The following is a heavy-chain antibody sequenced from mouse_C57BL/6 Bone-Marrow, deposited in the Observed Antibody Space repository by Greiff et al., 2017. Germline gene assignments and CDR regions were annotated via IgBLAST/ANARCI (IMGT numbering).Heavy chain of an antibody. Sequence: QVQLQQSGAELVKPGASVKISCKASGYAFSSSWMNWVKQRPGKGLEWIGQIYPGDGDTNYNGKFKGKATLTADKSSSTAYLQLSSLTSEDSAVYFCAHHYYVIYWGQGTSVTVSS. J-gene: IGHJ4*01. CDR2: IYPGDGDT. CDR3: AHHYYVIY. V-gene: IGHV1-80*01. CDR1: GYAFSSSW. D-gene: IGHD1-2*01.